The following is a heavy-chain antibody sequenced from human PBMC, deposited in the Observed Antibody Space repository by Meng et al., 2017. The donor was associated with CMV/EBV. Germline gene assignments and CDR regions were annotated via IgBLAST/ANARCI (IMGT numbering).Heavy chain of an antibody. V-gene: IGHV1-8*03. D-gene: IGHD2-2*01. CDR2: MNPNSGNT. CDR1: GYTFTSYD. CDR3: ARGPISPRYCSCTSCRYWFDP. Sequence: ASVKVSCKASGYTFTSYDINWVRQATGQGLEWMGWMNPNSGNTGYAQKFQGRVTITRNTSISTAYMELSSLRSEDTAVYYCARGPISPRYCSCTSCRYWFDPWGQGTLVTVSS. J-gene: IGHJ5*02.